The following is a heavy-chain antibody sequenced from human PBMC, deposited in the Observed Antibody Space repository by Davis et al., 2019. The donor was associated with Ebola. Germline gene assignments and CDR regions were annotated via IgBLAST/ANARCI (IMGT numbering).Heavy chain of an antibody. D-gene: IGHD2-15*01. CDR2: IRSKANSYAT. Sequence: GESLKISCAASGFTFSGSAMHWVRQASGKGLEWVGRIRSKANSYATAYAASVKGRFTISRDNAKNTLYLQMNSLRAEDTAVYYCARPLYCSGGSCYVYFDYWGQGTLVTVSS. J-gene: IGHJ4*02. V-gene: IGHV3-73*01. CDR1: GFTFSGSA. CDR3: ARPLYCSGGSCYVYFDY.